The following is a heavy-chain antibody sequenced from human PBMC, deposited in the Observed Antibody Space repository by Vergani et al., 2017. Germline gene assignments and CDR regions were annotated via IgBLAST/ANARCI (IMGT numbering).Heavy chain of an antibody. Sequence: QLQLQESGPGLVKPSEILSLTCTVSGGPISSSSYYWGWIRQPPGTGLEWIGSIYYSGSTYYNPSLKRRVTISVDTSKNQFSLKLSSVTAADTAVYYCAGRITMVRGVMGLDPWGQGTLVTVSS. J-gene: IGHJ5*02. CDR3: AGRITMVRGVMGLDP. CDR2: IYYSGST. CDR1: GGPISSSSYY. D-gene: IGHD3-10*01. V-gene: IGHV4-39*01.